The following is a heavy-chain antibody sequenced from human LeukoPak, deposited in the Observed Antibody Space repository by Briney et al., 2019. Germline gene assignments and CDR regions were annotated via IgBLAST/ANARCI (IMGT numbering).Heavy chain of an antibody. CDR2: IIPIFGTA. V-gene: IGHV1-69*06. CDR1: GGTFSSYA. D-gene: IGHD1-26*01. CDR3: ARAGWELPYFDY. J-gene: IGHJ4*02. Sequence: GASVKVSCKASGGTFSSYAISWVRQAPGQGLEWMGGIIPIFGTANYAQKFQGRVTITADKSTSTVYMELSSLRSEDTAVYYCARAGWELPYFDYWGQGTLVTVSS.